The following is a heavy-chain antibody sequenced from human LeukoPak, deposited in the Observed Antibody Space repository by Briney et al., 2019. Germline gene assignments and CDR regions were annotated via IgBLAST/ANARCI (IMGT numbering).Heavy chain of an antibody. D-gene: IGHD6-19*01. CDR2: INAGNGNT. CDR1: GYTFTSYN. CDR3: ARVVKYRSGPLTDLLPYYFDY. Sequence: ASVKVSCKASGYTFTSYNINWVRQAPGQRLEWMGWINAGNGNTKYSQEFQGRVTITRDTSASTAYMELSSLRSEDMAVYYCARVVKYRSGPLTDLLPYYFDYWGQGTLVTVS. J-gene: IGHJ4*02. V-gene: IGHV1-3*03.